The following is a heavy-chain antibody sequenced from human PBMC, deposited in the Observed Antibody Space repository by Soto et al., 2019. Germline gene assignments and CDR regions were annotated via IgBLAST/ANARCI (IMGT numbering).Heavy chain of an antibody. CDR1: GFTFSTYD. J-gene: IGHJ4*02. CDR2: KSSDGSNE. D-gene: IGHD6-25*01. V-gene: IGHV3-30*18. CDR3: AKDLGDSSADDGADY. Sequence: QVQLVESGGGVVQPGRSLRLSCAASGFTFSTYDMHWVRQAPGKGLEWVAVKSSDGSNEYYADSVKGRFTISRDNSKNTLYVQMNSLRAEDTAVYYCAKDLGDSSADDGADYWGQGTLVTVSS.